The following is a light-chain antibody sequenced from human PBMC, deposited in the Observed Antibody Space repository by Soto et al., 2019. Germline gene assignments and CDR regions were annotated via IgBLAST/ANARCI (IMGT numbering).Light chain of an antibody. J-gene: IGKJ1*01. Sequence: EIVMTQSPATLSVSPGERATLSCRASQNVGNNLVWYQQKPGQAPRLLIYGASTRAAGIPDRFSGSGSGTEFTLTISGLQSDDVAVYYCQQFNNWPPWTFGQGTKVDIK. CDR2: GAS. V-gene: IGKV3-15*01. CDR3: QQFNNWPPWT. CDR1: QNVGNN.